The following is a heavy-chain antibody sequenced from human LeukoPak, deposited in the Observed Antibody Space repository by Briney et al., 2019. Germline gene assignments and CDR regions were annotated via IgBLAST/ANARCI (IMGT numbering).Heavy chain of an antibody. CDR3: ARVGGSNYDFWSGYRIDAFDI. V-gene: IGHV4-39*07. J-gene: IGHJ3*02. CDR1: GGSISSSSYY. Sequence: SETLSLTCTVSGGSISSSSYYWGWIRQPPGKGLEWIGSIYYSGSTYCNPSLKSRVTISVDTSKNQFSLKLSSVTAADTAVYYCARVGGSNYDFWSGYRIDAFDIWGQGTMVTVSS. D-gene: IGHD3-3*01. CDR2: IYYSGST.